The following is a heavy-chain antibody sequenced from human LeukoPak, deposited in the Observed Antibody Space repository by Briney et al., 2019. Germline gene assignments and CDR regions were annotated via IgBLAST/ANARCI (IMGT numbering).Heavy chain of an antibody. CDR2: IYYSGST. D-gene: IGHD2-15*01. V-gene: IGHV4-30-4*08. J-gene: IGHJ4*02. CDR3: ARATAPSSPYWPAVPLFDY. CDR1: GGSISSGDYY. Sequence: SQTLSLTCTVSGGSISSGDYYWRWIRQPPGKGLEWFGYIYYSGSTYYNPSLKSRVTISVDTSKNQFSLKLSSVTAADTAVYYCARATAPSSPYWPAVPLFDYWGQGTLVTVSS.